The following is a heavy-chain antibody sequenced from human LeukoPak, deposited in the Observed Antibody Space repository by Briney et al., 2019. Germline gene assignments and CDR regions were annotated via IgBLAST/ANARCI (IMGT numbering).Heavy chain of an antibody. CDR2: IHYNGAT. Sequence: PSQTLSLTCSVSGAAMNSGDYYWTWIRQSPGMGLEWIAYIHYNGATYYNPSLKSRLSVSLDTSRNQFSLNLNSVTDADTAVYFCSRVMSDCGSVMCYKGYLDSWGQGTLVIVSS. D-gene: IGHD2-21*01. J-gene: IGHJ4*02. CDR3: SRVMSDCGSVMCYKGYLDS. V-gene: IGHV4-30-4*08. CDR1: GAAMNSGDYY.